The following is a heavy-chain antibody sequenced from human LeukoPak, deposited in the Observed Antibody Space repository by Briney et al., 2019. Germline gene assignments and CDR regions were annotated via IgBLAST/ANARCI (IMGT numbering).Heavy chain of an antibody. CDR1: GGSISSGDYY. Sequence: SQTLSLTCTVSGGSISSGDYYWSWIRQPPGKGLEWIGYIYYSGSTYYNPPLKSRVTISVDTSKNQFSLKLSSVTAADTAVYYCASDALKDYGDYLWTFDYWGQGTLVTVSS. D-gene: IGHD4-17*01. V-gene: IGHV4-30-4*01. J-gene: IGHJ4*02. CDR3: ASDALKDYGDYLWTFDY. CDR2: IYYSGST.